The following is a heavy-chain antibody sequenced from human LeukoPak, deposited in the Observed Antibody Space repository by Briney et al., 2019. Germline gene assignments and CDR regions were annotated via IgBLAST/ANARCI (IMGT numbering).Heavy chain of an antibody. D-gene: IGHD6-19*01. V-gene: IGHV3-7*01. J-gene: IGHJ5*02. CDR2: IKHDEGEK. CDR3: ARSSTVAVAGWFRFDP. Sequence: GGSLRLSCEVSGFIFSSYWMGWVRQAPGKGLEWVANIKHDEGEKYYVDSVKGRFTISRDNGKNSLYLQMNSLRAEDTAVYYCARSSTVAVAGWFRFDPWGQGTLVTVSS. CDR1: GFIFSSYW.